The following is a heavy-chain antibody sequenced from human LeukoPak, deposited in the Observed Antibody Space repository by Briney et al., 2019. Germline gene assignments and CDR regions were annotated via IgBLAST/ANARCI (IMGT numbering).Heavy chain of an antibody. V-gene: IGHV1-69*13. Sequence: SVKVSCKASGGTFSSYAISWVRQAPGQGLEWMGGSIPIFGTANYAQKFQGRVTITADESTSTAYMELSSLRSEDTAVYYCARVQPRYCSSTSCYGGEQGAFDIWGQGTMVTVSS. D-gene: IGHD2-2*01. CDR2: SIPIFGTA. CDR3: ARVQPRYCSSTSCYGGEQGAFDI. J-gene: IGHJ3*02. CDR1: GGTFSSYA.